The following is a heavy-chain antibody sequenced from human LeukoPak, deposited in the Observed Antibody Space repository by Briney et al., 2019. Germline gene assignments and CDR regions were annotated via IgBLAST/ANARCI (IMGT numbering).Heavy chain of an antibody. CDR1: GFTFSSHA. CDR2: ITSSGDST. D-gene: IGHD6-19*01. CDR3: ARASGASSGWYAY. Sequence: PGGSLRLSCAASGFTFSSHAMGWVRQAPGEGLEWVSGITSSGDSTNYADSVKGRFTVSRDNSKNTLYLQMNSLRAEDTVIYYCARASGASSGWYAYWGQGTLVTVSS. J-gene: IGHJ4*02. V-gene: IGHV3-23*01.